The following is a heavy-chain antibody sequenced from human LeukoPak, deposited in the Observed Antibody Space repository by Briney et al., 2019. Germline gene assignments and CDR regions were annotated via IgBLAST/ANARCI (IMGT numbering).Heavy chain of an antibody. CDR2: INHSGST. CDR1: GGSFSGYY. CDR3: ARGPLSGYGDSREYYYMDV. D-gene: IGHD4-17*01. Sequence: SETLSLTCAVYGGSFSGYYWSWIRQPPGKGLEWIGEINHSGSTNYNPSLKSRVTISVDTSKNQFSLKLSSVTAADTAVYYCARGPLSGYGDSREYYYMDVWGKGTTVTVSS. V-gene: IGHV4-34*01. J-gene: IGHJ6*03.